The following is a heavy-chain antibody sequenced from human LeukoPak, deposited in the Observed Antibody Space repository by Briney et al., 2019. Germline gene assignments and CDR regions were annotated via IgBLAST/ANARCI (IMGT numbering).Heavy chain of an antibody. D-gene: IGHD6-19*01. CDR1: GFTFDDYG. CDR3: ARRSGIAVAGAFDY. J-gene: IGHJ4*02. Sequence: PGGSLRLSCAASGFTFDDYGMHWVRQAPGKDLEWVSLINWDGTYIYYADSVKGRFTISRDNSKNTLYLQMNSLRAEDTAVYYCARRSGIAVAGAFDYWGQGTLVTVSS. V-gene: IGHV3-43D*03. CDR2: INWDGTYI.